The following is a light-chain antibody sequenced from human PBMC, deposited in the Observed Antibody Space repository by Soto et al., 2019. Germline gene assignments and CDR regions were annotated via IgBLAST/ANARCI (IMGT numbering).Light chain of an antibody. CDR3: SSYAGNNNLI. V-gene: IGLV2-8*01. CDR1: SSDLGDYDY. Sequence: QSALTQPPSASGSPGQSVTISCSETSSDLGDYDYVSWYQQHPGKAPRLMIYEVSERPSGVPDRFSGSKSGNTASLTVTGLQAEDEADYYCSSYAGNNNLIFGGGTKLTVL. J-gene: IGLJ2*01. CDR2: EVS.